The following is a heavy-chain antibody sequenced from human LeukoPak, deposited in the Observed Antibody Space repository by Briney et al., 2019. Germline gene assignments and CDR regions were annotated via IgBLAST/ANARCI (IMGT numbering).Heavy chain of an antibody. J-gene: IGHJ4*02. CDR3: ARDLRRGSSSWYVSGGDY. Sequence: ASVKVSCKASGYTFTGYYMHWVRQAPGQGLEWMGWINPNSGATNYAQKFQGRVTMTRDTSISTAYMELSRLRSDDTAVYYCARDLRRGSSSWYVSGGDYWGQGTLVTVSS. D-gene: IGHD6-13*01. CDR2: INPNSGAT. CDR1: GYTFTGYY. V-gene: IGHV1-2*02.